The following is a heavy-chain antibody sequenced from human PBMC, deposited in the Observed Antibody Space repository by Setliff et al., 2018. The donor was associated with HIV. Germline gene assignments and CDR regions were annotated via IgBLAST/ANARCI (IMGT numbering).Heavy chain of an antibody. CDR2: IYNSGTN. Sequence: SETLSLTCAVSGYSISRGYYWGWIRQTPGKGLAWIGNIYNSGTNYYNPSLKSRVTISIDTSKNQFSLKLSSVTAADTAVYYCARDMMYHYDRSGSFGWFGPWGQGTQVTVSS. V-gene: IGHV4-38-2*02. CDR1: GYSISRGYY. D-gene: IGHD3-22*01. CDR3: ARDMMYHYDRSGSFGWFGP. J-gene: IGHJ5*02.